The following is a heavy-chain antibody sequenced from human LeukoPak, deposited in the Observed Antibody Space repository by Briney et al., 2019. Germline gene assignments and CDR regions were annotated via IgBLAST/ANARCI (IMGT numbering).Heavy chain of an antibody. D-gene: IGHD6-6*01. CDR3: AKASIAARPVSANDY. CDR1: GFTVSSNY. CDR2: ISGSGGST. V-gene: IGHV3-23*01. J-gene: IGHJ4*02. Sequence: GGSLRLSCAASGFTVSSNYMSWVRQAPGKGLEWVSAISGSGGSTYYADSVKGRFTISRDNSKNTLYLQMNSLRAEDTAVYYCAKASIAARPVSANDYWGQGTLVTVSS.